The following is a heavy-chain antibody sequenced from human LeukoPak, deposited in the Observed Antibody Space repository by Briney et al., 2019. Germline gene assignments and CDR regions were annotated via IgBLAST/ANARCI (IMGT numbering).Heavy chain of an antibody. CDR1: GFTFSSYS. Sequence: GGSLRLSCAASGFTFSSYSMNWVRQAPGKGLEWVSSISSSSSYIYYADSVKGRFTISRDNAKNSLYLQMNSLRAEDTAVYYCAKDISTMALGDYYYGMNVWGQGTTVTVSS. D-gene: IGHD3-3*02. J-gene: IGHJ6*02. V-gene: IGHV3-21*01. CDR2: ISSSSSYI. CDR3: AKDISTMALGDYYYGMNV.